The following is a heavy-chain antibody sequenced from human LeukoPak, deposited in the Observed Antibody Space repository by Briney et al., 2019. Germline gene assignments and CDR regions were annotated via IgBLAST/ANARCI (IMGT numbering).Heavy chain of an antibody. CDR2: INHNGST. Sequence: PSGTLSLTCAVYGGSFSGYYWSWIRQPPGKGLEWIGEINHNGSTNYNPSLKSRVTISVDTSKNQFSLKLRSVTAADTAVYYCARSGAAAGNNWFDPWGQGTLVTVSS. V-gene: IGHV4-34*01. CDR3: ARSGAAAGNNWFDP. CDR1: GGSFSGYY. D-gene: IGHD6-13*01. J-gene: IGHJ5*02.